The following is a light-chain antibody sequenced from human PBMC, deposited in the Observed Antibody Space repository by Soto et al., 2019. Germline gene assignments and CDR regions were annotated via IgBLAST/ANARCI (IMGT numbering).Light chain of an antibody. Sequence: DIQMTQSPCTLSASVGDRVTITCRASQYIHNYLAWYQQKPGEAPKLLIYEAANLESGVPSRFSGSGTGTEFTLTISSLQPDDFATYYCQQSNNYPWTFGQGTRVEI. CDR3: QQSNNYPWT. CDR1: QYIHNY. V-gene: IGKV1-5*03. CDR2: EAA. J-gene: IGKJ1*01.